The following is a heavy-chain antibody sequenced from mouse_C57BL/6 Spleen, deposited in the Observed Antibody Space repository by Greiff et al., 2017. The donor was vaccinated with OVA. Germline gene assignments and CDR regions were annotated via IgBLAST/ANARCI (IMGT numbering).Heavy chain of an antibody. CDR1: GYAFSSSW. Sequence: VQLQQSGPELVKPGASVKISCKASGYAFSSSWMNWVKQRPGKGLEWIGRLYPGDGDTNYNGKFKGKATLTADKSSSTAYMQLSSLTSEDSAVYFCARRGTASPAMDYWGQGTSVTVSS. D-gene: IGHD6-1*01. V-gene: IGHV1-82*01. CDR3: ARRGTASPAMDY. J-gene: IGHJ4*01. CDR2: LYPGDGDT.